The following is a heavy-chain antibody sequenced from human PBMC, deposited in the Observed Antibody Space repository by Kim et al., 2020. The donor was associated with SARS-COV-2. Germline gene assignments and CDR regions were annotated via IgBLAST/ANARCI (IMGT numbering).Heavy chain of an antibody. Sequence: GGSLRLSCAASGFTFRSYAMTWVRQAPGKGLEWVSAISGSGASTNYTDSVKGRFTISRDNSNNTLYLQINSLRAEDTAVYYCAKVNGGRWTWFSYFDYWGQGTLVTVSS. D-gene: IGHD2-8*01. V-gene: IGHV3-23*01. CDR1: GFTFRSYA. J-gene: IGHJ4*02. CDR2: ISGSGAST. CDR3: AKVNGGRWTWFSYFDY.